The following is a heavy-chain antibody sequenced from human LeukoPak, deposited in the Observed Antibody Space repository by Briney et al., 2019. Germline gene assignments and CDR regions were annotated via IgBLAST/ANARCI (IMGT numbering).Heavy chain of an antibody. J-gene: IGHJ4*02. CDR3: AKDGGFYSSGFYVD. Sequence: GGSLRLSCVESVFTFTISSTHRVRPALGKGLECVSHIWYEGGKKYYAHSVRGGYTISRDNSKKTLYLQINTLRAEDTAVYHCAKDGGFYSSGFYVDWGQGNLATVSS. CDR2: IWYEGGKK. V-gene: IGHV3-30*02. D-gene: IGHD6-25*01. CDR1: VFTFTISS.